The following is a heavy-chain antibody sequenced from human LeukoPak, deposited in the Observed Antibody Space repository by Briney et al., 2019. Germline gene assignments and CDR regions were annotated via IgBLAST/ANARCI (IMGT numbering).Heavy chain of an antibody. CDR1: GGSISSGGYY. V-gene: IGHV4-31*03. CDR2: IYYSGST. CDR3: ARGSRGSGYLNWFDP. Sequence: PSETLSLTCTVSGGSISSGGYYWSWIRQHPGKGLEWIGYIYYSGSTYYNPSLKSRVTISVDTSKNQFSLKLSSVTAADTAVYYCARGSRGSGYLNWFDPWGQGTLVTVSS. J-gene: IGHJ5*02. D-gene: IGHD3-3*01.